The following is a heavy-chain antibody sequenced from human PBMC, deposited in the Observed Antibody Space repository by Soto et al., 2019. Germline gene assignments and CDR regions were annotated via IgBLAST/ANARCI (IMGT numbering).Heavy chain of an antibody. D-gene: IGHD2-15*01. Sequence: PSETVSLTGAVYGGSFSGYYWSWIRQPPGKGLEWIGEINHSGSTNXNPSLKSRVTISVDTSKNQFSLKLSSVTAADTAVYYCARDRIDLALDYWGQGTLVTVSS. CDR2: INHSGST. CDR3: ARDRIDLALDY. J-gene: IGHJ4*02. V-gene: IGHV4-34*01. CDR1: GGSFSGYY.